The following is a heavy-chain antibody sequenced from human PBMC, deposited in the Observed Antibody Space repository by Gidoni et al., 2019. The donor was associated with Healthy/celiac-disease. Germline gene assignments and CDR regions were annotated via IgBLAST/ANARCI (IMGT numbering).Heavy chain of an antibody. Sequence: EVQLLESGGGLVQPGGSLRLSCAASGFTFSSYAMSWVRQAPGKGLEWVSAISGSGGSTYYAASVKGRFTISRDNSKNTLYLQMNSLRAEDTAVYYCAKPYCTGGDCYPGYFDYWGQGTLVTVSS. CDR1: GFTFSSYA. J-gene: IGHJ4*02. D-gene: IGHD2-8*02. CDR3: AKPYCTGGDCYPGYFDY. V-gene: IGHV3-23*01. CDR2: ISGSGGST.